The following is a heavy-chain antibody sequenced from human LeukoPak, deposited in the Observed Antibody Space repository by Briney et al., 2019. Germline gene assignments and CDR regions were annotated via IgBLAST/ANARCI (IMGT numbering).Heavy chain of an antibody. V-gene: IGHV1-69*04. CDR3: ARDVKGRDGDYYDSSGYYY. CDR2: IVPIIGIA. D-gene: IGHD3-22*01. CDR1: GGTLTSYA. J-gene: IGHJ4*02. Sequence: SVKASCTPSGGTLTSYAISCVRQAPGQGLEWMGRIVPIIGIANYAQTFRGRVTITADKSTSTAYMELSSLRSEDTAVYYCARDVKGRDGDYYDSSGYYYWGQGTLVTVSS.